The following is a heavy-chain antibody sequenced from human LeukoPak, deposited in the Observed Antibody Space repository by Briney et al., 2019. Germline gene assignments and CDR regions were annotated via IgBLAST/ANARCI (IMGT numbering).Heavy chain of an antibody. V-gene: IGHV3-30*02. CDR2: IRYDGSNK. CDR1: GFTFSSYG. CDR3: ARDSPYSGSYFLLDY. J-gene: IGHJ4*02. Sequence: GGSLRLSCAASGFTFSSYGMHWVRQAPGKGLEWVAFIRYDGSNKYYADSVKGRFTISRDNTKNTLYLQMNSLRAEDTAVYYCARDSPYSGSYFLLDYWGQGTLVTVSS. D-gene: IGHD1-26*01.